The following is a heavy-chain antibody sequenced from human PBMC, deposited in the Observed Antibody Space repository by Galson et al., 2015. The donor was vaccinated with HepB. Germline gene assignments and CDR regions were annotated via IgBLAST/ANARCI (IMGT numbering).Heavy chain of an antibody. J-gene: IGHJ4*02. D-gene: IGHD2-15*01. V-gene: IGHV3-73*01. CDR1: GFTFSSYS. CDR2: IRSKANSYAT. CDR3: TSLGYCSGGSCYGL. Sequence: SLRLSCAASGFTFSSYSMNWVRQAPGKGLEWVGRIRSKANSYATAYAASVKGRFTISRDDSKNTAYLQMNSLKTEDTAVYYCTSLGYCSGGSCYGLWGQGTLVTVSS.